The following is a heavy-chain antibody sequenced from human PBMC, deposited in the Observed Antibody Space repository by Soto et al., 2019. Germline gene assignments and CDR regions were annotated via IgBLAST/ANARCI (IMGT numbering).Heavy chain of an antibody. CDR1: GFTFNNYA. Sequence: PGGSLRLSCSASGFTFNNYAMHWVRQAPGKGLEYVSAISSNGDSTYYADSVKGRFTISRDNSKNTLYLQMSSLRPEDTAVYYCVKRPLALRHFDYWGQGTLVTVSS. J-gene: IGHJ4*02. V-gene: IGHV3-64D*08. CDR2: ISSNGDST. CDR3: VKRPLALRHFDY.